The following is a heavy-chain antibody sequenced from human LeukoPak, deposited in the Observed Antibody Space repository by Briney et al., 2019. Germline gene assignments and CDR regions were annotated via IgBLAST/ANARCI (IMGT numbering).Heavy chain of an antibody. CDR2: INHSGST. D-gene: IGHD1-26*01. J-gene: IGHJ4*02. Sequence: SETLSLTCAVYGGSFSGYYWSWIRQPPGRGLEWIGEINHSGSTNYNPSLKSRVTISVDTSKNQFSLKLSSVTAADTAVYYCASLVGAIDDNFKVDYWGQGTLVTVSS. CDR1: GGSFSGYY. V-gene: IGHV4-34*01. CDR3: ASLVGAIDDNFKVDY.